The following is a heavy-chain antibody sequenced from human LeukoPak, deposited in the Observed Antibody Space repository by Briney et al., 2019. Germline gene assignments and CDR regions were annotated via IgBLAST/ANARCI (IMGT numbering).Heavy chain of an antibody. CDR3: AKDRGGSSWFDY. CDR1: GFTFSSYA. CDR2: ISGSGGST. Sequence: GGSLRLSCAASGFTFSSYAMSWVRQAPGKGPEWVSAISGSGGSTYYADSVKGRFTISRDNSKNTLYLQMNSLRAEDTAVYYCAKDRGGSSWFDYWGQGTLVTVSS. J-gene: IGHJ4*02. D-gene: IGHD6-13*01. V-gene: IGHV3-23*01.